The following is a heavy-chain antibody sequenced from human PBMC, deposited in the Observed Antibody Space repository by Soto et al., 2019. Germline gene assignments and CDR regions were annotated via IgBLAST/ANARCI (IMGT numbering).Heavy chain of an antibody. J-gene: IGHJ4*02. D-gene: IGHD3-10*01. CDR2: IHDSVTT. V-gene: IGHV4-31*03. CDR1: GASISSGNYY. Sequence: QVQLQESGPGLVKPSQTLSLTCTVSGASISSGNYYWTWIRQHPTKGLEWIGYIHDSVTTYYTPSLKSRITMSVDTSKNLFSLNLASVTAADTAVYYCARDDRNHFGAGSLNYWGQGALVTVSS. CDR3: ARDDRNHFGAGSLNY.